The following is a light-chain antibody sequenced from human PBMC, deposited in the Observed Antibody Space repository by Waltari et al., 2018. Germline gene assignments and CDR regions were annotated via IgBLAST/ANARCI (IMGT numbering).Light chain of an antibody. CDR2: GAS. V-gene: IGKV3-11*01. CDR1: QSVSSY. J-gene: IGKJ5*01. CDR3: QQRTNWIT. Sequence: EIVLTQSPAPLSLSPGARATLSCRASQSVSSYLACYQHKPGQAPRLLIYGASNRATGIPARFSGSGSGTDFTLTISSLEPEDFAVYYCQQRTNWITFGQGTRLEIK.